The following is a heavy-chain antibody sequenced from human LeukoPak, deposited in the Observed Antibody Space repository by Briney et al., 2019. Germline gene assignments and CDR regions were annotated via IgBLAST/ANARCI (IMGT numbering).Heavy chain of an antibody. D-gene: IGHD4-17*01. CDR1: GGSFSGYY. CDR3: ARDNGDYVAFDY. Sequence: SETLSLTCAVYGGSFSGYYWSWIRQPPGKGLEWIGEINHSGSTNYNPSLKSRVSISVDTSKNQFSLKLSSVTAADTAVYYCARDNGDYVAFDYWGQGTPVTVSS. CDR2: INHSGST. V-gene: IGHV4-34*01. J-gene: IGHJ4*02.